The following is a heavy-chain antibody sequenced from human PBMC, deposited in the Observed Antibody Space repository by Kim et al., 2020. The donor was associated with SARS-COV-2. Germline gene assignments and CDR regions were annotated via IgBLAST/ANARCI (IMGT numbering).Heavy chain of an antibody. V-gene: IGHV3-23*01. CDR3: ANIGGSVTQS. J-gene: IGHJ4*02. CDR2: GST. Sequence: GSTYYAKSVQGRFTISRDNSKNTLYLQMNSLRAEDTAVYYCANIGGSVTQSWGQGTLVTVSS. D-gene: IGHD1-26*01.